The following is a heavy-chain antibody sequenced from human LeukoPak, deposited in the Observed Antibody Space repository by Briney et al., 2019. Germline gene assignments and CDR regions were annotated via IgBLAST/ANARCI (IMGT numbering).Heavy chain of an antibody. D-gene: IGHD5-18*01. CDR2: FSGSDGSA. J-gene: IGHJ4*02. CDR3: AREGMRGYSYDGPYYFDY. CDR1: GFTVSTYD. Sequence: PGGSLSLSCAASGFTVSTYDMSWVRQAPGKGPEWVSGFSGSDGSAYYADSVKGRFTISRDNSKNTLYLQMNSLRAEDTAVYYCAREGMRGYSYDGPYYFDYWGQGTLVTVSS. V-gene: IGHV3-23*01.